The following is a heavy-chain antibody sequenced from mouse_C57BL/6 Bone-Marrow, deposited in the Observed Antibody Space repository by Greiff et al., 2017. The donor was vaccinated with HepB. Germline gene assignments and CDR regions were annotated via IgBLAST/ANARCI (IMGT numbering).Heavy chain of an antibody. D-gene: IGHD1-1*01. V-gene: IGHV1-64*01. CDR2: IHPNSGST. CDR1: GYTFTSYW. Sequence: QVQLQQPGAELVKPGASVKLSCKASGYTFTSYWMHWVKQRPGQGLEWIGMIHPNSGSTNYNEKFKSKATLTVDKSSSTAYMQLSSLTSEDSAVYYCARSFYYGSSYVPPDYWGQGTTLTVSS. CDR3: ARSFYYGSSYVPPDY. J-gene: IGHJ2*01.